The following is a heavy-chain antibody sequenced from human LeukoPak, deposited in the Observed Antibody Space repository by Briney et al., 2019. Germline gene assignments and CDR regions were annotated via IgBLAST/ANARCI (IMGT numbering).Heavy chain of an antibody. CDR2: IYTSGST. Sequence: SETLSLTCTVSGGSISSYYWSWIRHPAGKGLEWIGRIYTSGSTNYNPSLESRVTISVDTSKNQFSLKLSSVTAAETAVYYCARGRTTHIVVVTAIFDYWGQGTLVTVSS. CDR1: GGSISSYY. CDR3: ARGRTTHIVVVTAIFDY. D-gene: IGHD2-21*02. V-gene: IGHV4-4*07. J-gene: IGHJ4*02.